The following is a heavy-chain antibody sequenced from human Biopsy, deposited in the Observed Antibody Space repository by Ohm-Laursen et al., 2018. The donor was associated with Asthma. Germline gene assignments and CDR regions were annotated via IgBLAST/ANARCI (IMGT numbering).Heavy chain of an antibody. D-gene: IGHD3-22*01. CDR1: GFKFDEYT. CDR2: ISWNSATI. J-gene: IGHJ4*02. CDR3: AKVRSDWVITESFDY. V-gene: IGHV3-9*01. Sequence: RSLRLSCTASGFKFDEYTMHWVRQVPGKGLEWVSGISWNSATIGYADSVEGRFTISRDNAKNSVFLHMDSLRPEDTAFYYCAKVRSDWVITESFDYWGQGVLVTVSS.